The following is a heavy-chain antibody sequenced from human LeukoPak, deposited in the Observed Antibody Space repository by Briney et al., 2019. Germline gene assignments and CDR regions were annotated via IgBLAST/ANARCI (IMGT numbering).Heavy chain of an antibody. CDR1: GLTFSSYD. V-gene: IGHV3-13*01. D-gene: IGHD5-18*01. Sequence: GVSQRLSCAASGLTFSSYDMHWVRHTAGQGLEWVSTIGTNADTYYLASVKGRFTISRENAKNSLYLQMNSLRAGDTAVYYCARGGDFGYSYGGYYYMDVWGKGTTVTASS. CDR3: ARGGDFGYSYGGYYYMDV. J-gene: IGHJ6*03. CDR2: IGTNADT.